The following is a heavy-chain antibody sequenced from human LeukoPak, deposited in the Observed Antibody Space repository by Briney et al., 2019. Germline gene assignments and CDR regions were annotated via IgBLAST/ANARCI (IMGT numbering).Heavy chain of an antibody. Sequence: PGGSLRLSCAASGFTFSSYAMSWVRQAPGKGLEWVSTISGSGGSTYYADSVKGRFTISRDNSKNTLYLQIHSLRAEDTAVYYCAKSPFLRVATIRGLWFDPWGQGTLVTVSS. CDR2: ISGSGGST. CDR1: GFTFSSYA. CDR3: AKSPFLRVATIRGLWFDP. V-gene: IGHV3-23*01. J-gene: IGHJ5*02. D-gene: IGHD5-12*01.